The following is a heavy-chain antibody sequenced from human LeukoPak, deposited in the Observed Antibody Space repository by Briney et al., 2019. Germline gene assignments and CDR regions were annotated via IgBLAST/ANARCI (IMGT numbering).Heavy chain of an antibody. CDR1: GDSIRSGDYY. CDR2: IFYSGST. D-gene: IGHD2-2*01. J-gene: IGHJ5*02. CDR3: ARIHALVVVPTTMPDWFDP. Sequence: PSQTLSLTCSVSGDSIRSGDYYWSWIRQPPGKGLEWIGFIFYSGSTHYNPSLKSRVIMSVDMSKNQFSLKLSSVTAADTAVSYCARIHALVVVPTTMPDWFDPWGQGTLVTVSS. V-gene: IGHV4-30-4*01.